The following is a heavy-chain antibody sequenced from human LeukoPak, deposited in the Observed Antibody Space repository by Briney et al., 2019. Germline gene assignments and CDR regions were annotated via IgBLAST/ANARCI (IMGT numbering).Heavy chain of an antibody. Sequence: PSQTLSLTCTVSGGSISGYYWTWVRQPPGKGREWMGQIHDSGGADYNPSLKSRITISVDTSKNHMSLKLTSVTAADTAIYYCARFGVDYDMGVWGQGTTVTVSS. CDR3: ARFGVDYDMGV. CDR2: IHDSGGA. J-gene: IGHJ6*02. D-gene: IGHD3-16*01. V-gene: IGHV4-59*01. CDR1: GGSISGYY.